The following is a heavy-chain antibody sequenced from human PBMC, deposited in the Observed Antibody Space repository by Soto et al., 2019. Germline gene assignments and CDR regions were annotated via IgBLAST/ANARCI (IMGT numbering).Heavy chain of an antibody. CDR2: IIPIFGTA. V-gene: IGHV1-69*13. D-gene: IGHD5-18*01. CDR1: GGTFSTYA. Sequence: SVKVSCKASGGTFSTYAISWVRQAPGQGLEWVGGIIPIFGTANYAQKFQGRVTITADESTSTAYMELSSLRSEDTAVYYCARAAYSYGTAYLTYYYGMDVWGQGTTVTVSS. J-gene: IGHJ6*02. CDR3: ARAAYSYGTAYLTYYYGMDV.